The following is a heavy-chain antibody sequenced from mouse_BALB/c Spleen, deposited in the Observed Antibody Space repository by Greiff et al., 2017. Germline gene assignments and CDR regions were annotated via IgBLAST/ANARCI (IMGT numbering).Heavy chain of an antibody. Sequence: EVMLVESGGGLVKPGGSLKLSCAASGFTFSDYYMYWVRQTPEKRLEWVATISDGGSYTYYPDSVKGRFTISRDNAKNNLYLQMSSLKSEDTAMYYCARVYYYSSRPYAMDYWGQGTSVTVSS. V-gene: IGHV5-4*02. D-gene: IGHD1-1*01. J-gene: IGHJ4*01. CDR2: ISDGGSYT. CDR1: GFTFSDYY. CDR3: ARVYYYSSRPYAMDY.